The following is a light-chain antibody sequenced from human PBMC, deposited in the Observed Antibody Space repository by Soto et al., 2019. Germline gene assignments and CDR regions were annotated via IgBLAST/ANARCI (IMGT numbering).Light chain of an antibody. Sequence: QSVLTQPASVSGSPGQSITISCTGTSIDVGSYNLVSWYQQHPGKAPKLMIYEVSKRPSGVSNRFSGSKSGNTASLTISGLQAEDEADYYCCSYAGSSYVFGTGTKVTV. V-gene: IGLV2-23*02. CDR1: SIDVGSYNL. J-gene: IGLJ1*01. CDR3: CSYAGSSYV. CDR2: EVS.